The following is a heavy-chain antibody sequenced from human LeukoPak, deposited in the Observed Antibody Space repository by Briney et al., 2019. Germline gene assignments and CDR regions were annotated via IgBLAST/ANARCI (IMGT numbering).Heavy chain of an antibody. V-gene: IGHV3-7*01. J-gene: IGHJ5*02. Sequence: GGSLRLSCVASGFTFSSYWMTWVRQAPGKGLEWVANIKTDGSQIYYVDSVKGRFTISRDNAKNSLYLQMNSLRAKDTAVYYCARDYYDSSRSSWFDPWGQGTLATVSS. CDR3: ARDYYDSSRSSWFDP. CDR1: GFTFSSYW. CDR2: IKTDGSQI. D-gene: IGHD3-22*01.